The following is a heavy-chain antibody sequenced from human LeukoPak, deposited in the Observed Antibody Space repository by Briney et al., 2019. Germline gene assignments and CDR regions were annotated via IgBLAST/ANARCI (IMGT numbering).Heavy chain of an antibody. CDR2: IQHDGSEQ. D-gene: IGHD6-19*01. CDR1: W. J-gene: IGHJ5*02. Sequence: WMSWVRQAPGKGLEWVANIQHDGSEQYYVDSVKGRFTISRDNTKKSLFLQIDSLRAEDTAVYYCATPARGGSALPWGQGTLVTVSS. CDR3: ATPARGGSALP. V-gene: IGHV3-7*01.